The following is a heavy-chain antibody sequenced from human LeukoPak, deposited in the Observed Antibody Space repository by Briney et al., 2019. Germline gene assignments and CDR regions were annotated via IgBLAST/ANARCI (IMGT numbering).Heavy chain of an antibody. V-gene: IGHV4-34*01. CDR1: GGSFSGYY. CDR2: INHSGST. Sequence: SETLSLTCAVYGGSFSGYYWSWIRQPPGKGLEWIGEINHSGSTNYNPSLKSRVTISVDTSKNQFSLKLSSVTAADTAVYYCARGLGYCTNGVCLYYYGMDVWGQGTTVTVSS. J-gene: IGHJ6*02. D-gene: IGHD2-8*01. CDR3: ARGLGYCTNGVCLYYYGMDV.